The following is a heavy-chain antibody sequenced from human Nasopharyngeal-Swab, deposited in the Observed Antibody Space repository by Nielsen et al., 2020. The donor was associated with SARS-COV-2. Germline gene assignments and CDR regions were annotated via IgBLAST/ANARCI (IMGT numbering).Heavy chain of an antibody. CDR3: ARTRRATVTTGAFDI. V-gene: IGHV3-64*01. CDR1: GFTFGSYA. CDR2: ISSNGGST. D-gene: IGHD4-11*01. J-gene: IGHJ3*02. Sequence: GESLKISYAASGFTFGSYAMHWVRQAPGKGLEYVSAISSNGGSTYYANSVKGRFTISRDNSKNTLYLQMGSLRAEDMAVYYCARTRRATVTTGAFDIWGQGTMVTVSS.